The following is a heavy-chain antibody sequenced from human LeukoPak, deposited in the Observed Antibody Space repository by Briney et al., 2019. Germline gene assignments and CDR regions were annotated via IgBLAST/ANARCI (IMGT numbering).Heavy chain of an antibody. D-gene: IGHD1-7*01. V-gene: IGHV1-69*04. CDR1: GGTFSSYA. Sequence: SVKVSCKASGGTFSSYAISWVRQAPGQALEWMGRIIPIFGIANYAQKFQGRVTITADKSTSTAYMELSSLRSEDTAVYYCAIGNNWNYFDPWGQGTLVTVSS. J-gene: IGHJ5*02. CDR3: AIGNNWNYFDP. CDR2: IIPIFGIA.